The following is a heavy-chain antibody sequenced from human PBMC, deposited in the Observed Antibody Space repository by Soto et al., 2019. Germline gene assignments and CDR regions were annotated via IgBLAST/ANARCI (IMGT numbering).Heavy chain of an antibody. D-gene: IGHD1-26*01. CDR3: ASHKGATDAFDS. J-gene: IGHJ3*02. V-gene: IGHV4-30-4*01. CDR1: GGSISSGDYY. CDR2: IYYSGST. Sequence: QVQLQESGPGLVKPSQTLSLTCTVSGGSISSGDYYWSWIRQPPGTGLEWIGYIYYSGSTYYNPALKSRVTISVDTSKNQFALKLSSVTAADTAVYYGASHKGATDAFDSWGQETMVTVSS.